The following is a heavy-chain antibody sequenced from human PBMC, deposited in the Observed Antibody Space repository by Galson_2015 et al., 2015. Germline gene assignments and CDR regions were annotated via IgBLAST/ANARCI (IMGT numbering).Heavy chain of an antibody. CDR2: INPDNGNT. Sequence: SVKVSCKVSEYTFTHYTIQWVRQAPGQSLEWMGWINPDNGNTKYSQRFQGRVTISRDTSASTAYMELSSLRSEDTAMYYCAREESSSGPRTWGQGTMATVAS. CDR3: AREESSSGPRT. J-gene: IGHJ3*01. CDR1: EYTFTHYT. V-gene: IGHV1-3*01. D-gene: IGHD6-19*01.